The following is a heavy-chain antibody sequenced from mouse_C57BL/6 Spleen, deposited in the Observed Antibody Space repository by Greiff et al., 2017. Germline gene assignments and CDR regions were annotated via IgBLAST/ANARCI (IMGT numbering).Heavy chain of an antibody. CDR1: GFTFSDYG. CDR2: LSSGSSTI. J-gene: IGHJ2*01. CDR3: ARDYYGSSYVYFDY. V-gene: IGHV5-17*01. D-gene: IGHD1-1*01. Sequence: EVKLVESGGGLVKPGGSLKLSCAASGFTFSDYGMHWVRQAPEKGLEWVAYLSSGSSTIYYADTVKGRFTISRDNAKNTLFLQMTSLRSEDTAMYYCARDYYGSSYVYFDYWGQGTTLTVSS.